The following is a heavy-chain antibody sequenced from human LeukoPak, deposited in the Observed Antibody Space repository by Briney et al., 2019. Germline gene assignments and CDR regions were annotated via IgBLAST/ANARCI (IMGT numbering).Heavy chain of an antibody. CDR3: ARVRLSSGYSN. J-gene: IGHJ4*02. CDR2: VYNSGIT. Sequence: SDTVSLTCTVSGDSVSDYYCNWIRQPPGKGLEWIGYVYNSGITNYNSSLRSRVTISVDTSKNQFSLKLNSVTAADTAVYYCARVRLSSGYSNWGQGTLVSVSS. D-gene: IGHD3-22*01. CDR1: GDSVSDYY. V-gene: IGHV4-59*02.